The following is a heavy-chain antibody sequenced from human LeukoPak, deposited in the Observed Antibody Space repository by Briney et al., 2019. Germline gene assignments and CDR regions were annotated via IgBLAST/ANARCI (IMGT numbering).Heavy chain of an antibody. Sequence: PSETLSLTCTVSGVSISTYYWSWIRQPPGKGLEWVGYISNSGNTDYVPSLKSRAIISVDKSKNQFSLHLSSVTAADTAVYYCGKVDKIHRDRYGMDVWAQGTTVTVSS. J-gene: IGHJ6*02. CDR1: GVSISTYY. V-gene: IGHV4-4*08. D-gene: IGHD2-21*02. CDR2: ISNSGNT. CDR3: GKVDKIHRDRYGMDV.